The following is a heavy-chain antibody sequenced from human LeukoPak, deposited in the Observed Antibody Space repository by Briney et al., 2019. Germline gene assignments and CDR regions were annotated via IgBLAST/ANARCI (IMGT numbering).Heavy chain of an antibody. J-gene: IGHJ4*02. V-gene: IGHV4-34*01. D-gene: IGHD6-13*01. CDR2: INHSGST. Sequence: SSETLSLTCAVYGGSFSGYYWSWIRQPPGKGLEWIGEINHSGSTNYNPSLKSRVTISVDTSKKQFSLNLSSVTAADTAVYYCATTPREYSSTWYYFDYWGQGILVTVSS. CDR3: ATTPREYSSTWYYFDY. CDR1: GGSFSGYY.